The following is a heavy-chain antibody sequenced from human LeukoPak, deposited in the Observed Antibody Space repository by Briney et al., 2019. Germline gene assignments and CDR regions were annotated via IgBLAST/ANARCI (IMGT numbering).Heavy chain of an antibody. J-gene: IGHJ4*02. CDR3: ARDQSPQYGGFDY. CDR1: GGTSSSYA. V-gene: IGHV1-69*05. CDR2: IIPIFGTA. Sequence: SVKVSCKASGGTSSSYAISWVRQAPGQGLEWMGRIIPIFGTANYAQKFQGRVTITTDESTSTAYMELSSLRSEDTAVYYCARDQSPQYGGFDYWGQGTLVTVSS. D-gene: IGHD2-21*01.